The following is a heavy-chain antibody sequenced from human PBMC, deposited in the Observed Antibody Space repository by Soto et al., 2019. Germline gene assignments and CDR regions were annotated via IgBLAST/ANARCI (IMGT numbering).Heavy chain of an antibody. V-gene: IGHV1-69*13. J-gene: IGHJ3*02. CDR1: GGTFSSYA. CDR3: AREHGITMILGDAFHI. CDR2: IIPIFGTA. D-gene: IGHD3-22*01. Sequence: GASVKVSCKASGGTFSSYAITWVRQAPGQGLEWMGGIIPIFGTANYAQKFQGRVTITADESTTTAYMELSSLRSEDTAVYYCAREHGITMILGDAFHIWGQGTMVTVSS.